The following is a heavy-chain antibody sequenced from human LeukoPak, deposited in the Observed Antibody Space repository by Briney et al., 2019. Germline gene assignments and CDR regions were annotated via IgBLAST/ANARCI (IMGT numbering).Heavy chain of an antibody. CDR2: ISGSGGST. Sequence: SGGSPRLSCAASGFTFSSYAMSWVRQAPGKGLEWVSAISGSGGSTYYADSVKGRFTIFRDNSKNTLYLQMNSLRAEDTAVYYCAKSDDYGDYWGQGTLVTVSS. CDR1: GFTFSSYA. J-gene: IGHJ4*02. CDR3: AKSDDYGDY. V-gene: IGHV3-23*01.